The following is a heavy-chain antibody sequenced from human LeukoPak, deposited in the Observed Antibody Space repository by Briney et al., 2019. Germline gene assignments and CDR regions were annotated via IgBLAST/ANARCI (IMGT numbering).Heavy chain of an antibody. CDR1: GGSFSGYY. D-gene: IGHD4-17*01. V-gene: IGHV4-34*01. CDR3: ASSYGDYVWFSAFDI. CDR2: INHSGST. Sequence: SETLSLTCAVYGGSFSGYYWSLIRQPPGKGLECSGEINHSGSTHYNPSLKSRVTISVDTPKNQFSLKLSSVTAADTAVYYCASSYGDYVWFSAFDIWGQGTMVTVSS. J-gene: IGHJ3*02.